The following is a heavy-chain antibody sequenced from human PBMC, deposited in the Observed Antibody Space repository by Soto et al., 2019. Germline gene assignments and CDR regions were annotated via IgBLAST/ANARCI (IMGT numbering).Heavy chain of an antibody. Sequence: LGGSLRLSCAASGFDFSNYSMNWDHQAPGKGLEWVSSISRGSSFIYYADSVKGRFTVSRDNAKNSLYLQMNSLRAEDTALYYCARSITGIQGDYWGQGTLVTVSS. CDR2: ISRGSSFI. CDR1: GFDFSNYS. J-gene: IGHJ4*02. V-gene: IGHV3-21*01. D-gene: IGHD1-20*01. CDR3: ARSITGIQGDY.